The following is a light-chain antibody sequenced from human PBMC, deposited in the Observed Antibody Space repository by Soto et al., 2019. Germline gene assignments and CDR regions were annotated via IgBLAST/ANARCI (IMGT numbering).Light chain of an antibody. CDR3: QQYGSSGT. V-gene: IGKV3-20*01. J-gene: IGKJ1*01. Sequence: EIVLTQSPGTLSLSPGERATLSCRASQSVNTYLAWYQQRRGQAPRLLIYSTSTRATGIPDRSSGSGSGTDFTLTISRLEPEDFAVYYCQQYGSSGTFGQGTKVDIK. CDR1: QSVNTY. CDR2: STS.